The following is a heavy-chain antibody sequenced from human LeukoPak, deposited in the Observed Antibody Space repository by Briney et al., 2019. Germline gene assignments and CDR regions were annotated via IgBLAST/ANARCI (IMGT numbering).Heavy chain of an antibody. Sequence: ASVKVSCKASGYTFTSYGISWVRQAPGQGLEWRGWISAYNGNTNYAQKLQGRVTMTTDTSTSTAYMELRSLRSDDTAVYCCATDPYYYGSGSYLESLYYYYYGMDVWGQGTTVTVSS. J-gene: IGHJ6*02. CDR1: GYTFTSYG. CDR3: ATDPYYYGSGSYLESLYYYYYGMDV. CDR2: ISAYNGNT. V-gene: IGHV1-18*01. D-gene: IGHD3-10*01.